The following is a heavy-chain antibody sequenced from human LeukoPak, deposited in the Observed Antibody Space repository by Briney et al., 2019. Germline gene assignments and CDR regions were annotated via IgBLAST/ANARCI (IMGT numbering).Heavy chain of an antibody. V-gene: IGHV3-30*18. CDR3: AKEEKWLADSYGLDV. J-gene: IGHJ6*02. CDR2: ISYDGSNK. D-gene: IGHD6-19*01. Sequence: AGGSLRLSCAASGFTFSGYGMHWVRQAPGKGLEWVAVISYDGSNKDYGDSVKGRFTISRGNSKNTLDLQMNSLRAEDTAVYYCAKEEKWLADSYGLDVWGQGTTVTVSS. CDR1: GFTFSGYG.